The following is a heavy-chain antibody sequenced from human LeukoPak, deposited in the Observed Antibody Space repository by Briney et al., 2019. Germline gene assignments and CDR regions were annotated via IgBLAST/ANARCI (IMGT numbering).Heavy chain of an antibody. D-gene: IGHD3-22*01. CDR3: AKRDGSWLNDY. CDR1: GFTFSTYS. CDR2: ISSSRSYI. J-gene: IGHJ4*02. Sequence: PGGSLRLSCAASGFTFSTYSMNWVRQAPGKGLEWVSSISSSRSYIYYADSVKGRFTISRDNSKNTLYLQMNSLRAEDTAVYYCAKRDGSWLNDYWGQGTLVTVSS. V-gene: IGHV3-21*04.